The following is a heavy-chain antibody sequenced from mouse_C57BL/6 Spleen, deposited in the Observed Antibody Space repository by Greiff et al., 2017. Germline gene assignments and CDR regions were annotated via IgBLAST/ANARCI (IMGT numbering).Heavy chain of an antibody. J-gene: IGHJ1*03. V-gene: IGHV14-3*01. Sequence: EVQLQQSVAELVRPGASVKLSCTASGFNIKNTYMHWVKQRPEQGLEWIGRIDPANGNTKYAPKFQGKATITADTSSNTAYPQLSSLTSEDTAIYYCARSLFITTGGEDWYFDVWGTGTTVTVSS. CDR1: GFNIKNTY. CDR2: IDPANGNT. D-gene: IGHD1-1*01. CDR3: ARSLFITTGGEDWYFDV.